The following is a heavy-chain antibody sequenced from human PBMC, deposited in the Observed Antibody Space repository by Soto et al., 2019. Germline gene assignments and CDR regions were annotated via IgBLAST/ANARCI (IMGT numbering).Heavy chain of an antibody. CDR2: ISYDGSNK. J-gene: IGHJ4*02. Sequence: AGGSLRLSCAASGFTFSIYGMHWVRQAPGKGLEWVAVISYDGSNKYYADSVKGRFTISRDNSKNTLYLQMNSLRAEDTAVYYCAKDPNSSGYSYYFDYWGQGTLVTVSS. CDR3: AKDPNSSGYSYYFDY. CDR1: GFTFSIYG. V-gene: IGHV3-30*18. D-gene: IGHD3-22*01.